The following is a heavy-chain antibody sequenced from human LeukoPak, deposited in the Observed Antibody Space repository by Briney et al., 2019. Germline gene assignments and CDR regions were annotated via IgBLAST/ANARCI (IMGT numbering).Heavy chain of an antibody. Sequence: PSETLSLTCAVSSGSFSGYYWCWSRQPQRKGLDWVGEMNHIGSANYNPSLTSRVTISVDTSKNQFSPKLSSVTAADTAVYYCAVGTGYSGFRAGYWGQGTLVTVSS. CDR1: SGSFSGYY. CDR3: AVGTGYSGFRAGY. J-gene: IGHJ4*02. V-gene: IGHV4-34*01. D-gene: IGHD5-12*01. CDR2: MNHIGSA.